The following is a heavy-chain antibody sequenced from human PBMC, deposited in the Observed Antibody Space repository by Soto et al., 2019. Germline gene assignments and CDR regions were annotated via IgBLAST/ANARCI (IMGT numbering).Heavy chain of an antibody. CDR3: ARGGRITMVRGVIGFDP. CDR2: INHSGST. CDR1: GGSFSGYY. V-gene: IGHV4-34*01. Sequence: QVQLQQWGAGLLKPSETLSLTCAVYGGSFSGYYWSWIRQPPGKGLEWIGEINHSGSTNYNPSLNSRVTISVDTSKNQFSQKLSSVTAADTAVYYCARGGRITMVRGVIGFDPWGQGTLVTVSS. J-gene: IGHJ5*02. D-gene: IGHD3-10*01.